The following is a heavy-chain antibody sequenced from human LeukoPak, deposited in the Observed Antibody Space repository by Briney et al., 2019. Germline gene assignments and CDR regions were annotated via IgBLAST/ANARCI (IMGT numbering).Heavy chain of an antibody. D-gene: IGHD3-22*01. CDR1: GGSFSGYY. Sequence: SETLSLTCAVYGGSFSGYYWSWIRQPPGKGLEWIGEINHSGSTNYNPSLKSRVTISVDTSKNQFSLKLSSVTAADTAVYYCARNSHYYDSSGFNYWGQGTLVTVSS. J-gene: IGHJ4*02. CDR2: INHSGST. CDR3: ARNSHYYDSSGFNY. V-gene: IGHV4-34*01.